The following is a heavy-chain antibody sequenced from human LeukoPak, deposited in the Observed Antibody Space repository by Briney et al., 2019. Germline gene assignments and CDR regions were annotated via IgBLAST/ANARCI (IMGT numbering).Heavy chain of an antibody. Sequence: GGSLRLSCAASGFTFSSYAMHWVRQAPGKGLEWVAVISYDGSNKYYADSVKGRFTISRDNSKNTLYLQMNSLRAEDTAVYYCAKDQTASYYYYYYMDVWGKGTTVTVSS. D-gene: IGHD6-25*01. J-gene: IGHJ6*03. CDR2: ISYDGSNK. CDR1: GFTFSSYA. V-gene: IGHV3-30*04. CDR3: AKDQTASYYYYYYMDV.